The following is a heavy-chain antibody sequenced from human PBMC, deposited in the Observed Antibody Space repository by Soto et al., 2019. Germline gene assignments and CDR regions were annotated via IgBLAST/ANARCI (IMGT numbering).Heavy chain of an antibody. Sequence: GESLKISCKGSGYSFISYWISWVRQMPGKGLEWMGRIDPSDSYTNYSPSFQGQVTISADKPISTAYLQWSSLKASDTAMYYCARTESGYSYGFADVWGQGTTVTVSS. CDR2: IDPSDSYT. V-gene: IGHV5-10-1*04. D-gene: IGHD5-18*01. J-gene: IGHJ6*02. CDR1: GYSFISYW. CDR3: ARTESGYSYGFADV.